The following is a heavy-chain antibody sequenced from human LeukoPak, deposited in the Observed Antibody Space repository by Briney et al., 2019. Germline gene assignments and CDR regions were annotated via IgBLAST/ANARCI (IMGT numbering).Heavy chain of an antibody. D-gene: IGHD2-2*02. Sequence: GGSLRLSCAASGFSLSDYWMNWVRQAPGKGLVWVSRISSDGSSTTYADSVKGRFTISRDNSKNTLYLEMNSLRAEDTAVYYCAREGDCSSTSCYKDYFDYWGQGTLVTVSS. CDR1: GFSLSDYW. CDR2: ISSDGSST. CDR3: AREGDCSSTSCYKDYFDY. J-gene: IGHJ4*02. V-gene: IGHV3-74*01.